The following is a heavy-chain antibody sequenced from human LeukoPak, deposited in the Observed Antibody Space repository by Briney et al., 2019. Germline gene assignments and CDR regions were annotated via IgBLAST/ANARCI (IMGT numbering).Heavy chain of an antibody. CDR2: INSDGSST. Sequence: GGSLRLSCAASGFTFSSYWMHWVRQAPGKGLVWVSRINSDGSSTSYADSVKGRFTISRDNAKHTLYLQMNSLRAEDTAVYYCARASTGYYDSSGYHKDAFDIWGQGTMVTVSS. CDR1: GFTFSSYW. J-gene: IGHJ3*02. V-gene: IGHV3-74*01. D-gene: IGHD3-22*01. CDR3: ARASTGYYDSSGYHKDAFDI.